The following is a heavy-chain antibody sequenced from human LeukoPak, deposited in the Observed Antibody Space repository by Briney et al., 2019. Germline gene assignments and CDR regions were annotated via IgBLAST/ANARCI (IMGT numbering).Heavy chain of an antibody. CDR1: GFTFNSYA. D-gene: IGHD3-22*01. J-gene: IGHJ4*02. CDR2: IWYDGSNK. Sequence: PGGSLRLSCAASGFTFNSYAMHWVRQAPGKGLEWVAFIWYDGSNKYYADSVRGRFTMSRDNSKNTLYPQMNSLRAEDTAVYYCARDERGYYNSSGFFGAIDYWGQGTLVTVSS. V-gene: IGHV3-33*01. CDR3: ARDERGYYNSSGFFGAIDY.